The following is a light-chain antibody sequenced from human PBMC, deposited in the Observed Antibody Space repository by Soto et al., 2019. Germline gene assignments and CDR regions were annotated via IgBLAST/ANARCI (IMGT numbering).Light chain of an antibody. CDR2: DVS. Sequence: QSVLTQPASVSGSPGQSITISCTGTISDVGASDFVSWYQQHPDKAPKLMIYDVSNRPSGISNRFSGSKSGNTASLTISGLRTEDEADDYCASYTTGTTPYVFGTGTKVTVL. V-gene: IGLV2-14*03. CDR3: ASYTTGTTPYV. J-gene: IGLJ1*01. CDR1: ISDVGASDF.